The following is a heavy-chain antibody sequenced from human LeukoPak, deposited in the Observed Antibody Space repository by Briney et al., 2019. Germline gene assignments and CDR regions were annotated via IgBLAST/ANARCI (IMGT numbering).Heavy chain of an antibody. J-gene: IGHJ4*02. CDR3: ARHRKVFGVISDFDY. Sequence: SETLSLTCTVSGGSLGTSDYYWGWIRQSPGKGPEWIGSIFYTGSTYYNPSFKSRITISVDTSKNQFSLKLTSVTAADTAVYYCARHRKVFGVISDFDYWGQGTLLTVSS. CDR2: IFYTGST. CDR1: GGSLGTSDYY. D-gene: IGHD3-3*01. V-gene: IGHV4-39*01.